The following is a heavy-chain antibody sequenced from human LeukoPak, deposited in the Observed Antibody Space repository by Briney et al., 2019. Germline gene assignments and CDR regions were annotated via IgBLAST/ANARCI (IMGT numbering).Heavy chain of an antibody. CDR1: GYTFTSYD. CDR2: ISAYSGNT. D-gene: IGHD5/OR15-5a*01. Sequence: ASVKVSCKASGYTFTSYDISWVRQAPGQGLEWMGWISAYSGNTKYAQKLQGRVTMTTDTSTSTTYMELRSLRSDDTAVYYCARGLRGGLRPLGYFDYWGQGTLVTVSS. V-gene: IGHV1-18*01. J-gene: IGHJ4*02. CDR3: ARGLRGGLRPLGYFDY.